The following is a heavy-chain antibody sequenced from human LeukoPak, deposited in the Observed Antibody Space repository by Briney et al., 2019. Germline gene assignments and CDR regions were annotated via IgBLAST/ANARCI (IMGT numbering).Heavy chain of an antibody. CDR3: AADSAPDTSGYYYDAFDI. V-gene: IGHV1-58*02. CDR1: GFTFTSSA. D-gene: IGHD3-22*01. J-gene: IGHJ3*02. Sequence: ASVKVSCKASGFTFTSSAMQWVRQARGQRLEWIGWIVVGSGNTNYAQKFQERVTVTRDMSTSTAYMELSSLMSDDTAVYYCAADSAPDTSGYYYDAFDIWGQGTMVTVSS. CDR2: IVVGSGNT.